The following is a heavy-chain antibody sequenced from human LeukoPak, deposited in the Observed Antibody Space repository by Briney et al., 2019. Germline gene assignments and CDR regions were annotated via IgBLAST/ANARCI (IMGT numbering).Heavy chain of an antibody. CDR2: IYYSGST. D-gene: IGHD4-17*01. V-gene: IGHV4-39*02. J-gene: IGHJ4*02. Sequence: SETLSLTCTVSGGSISSSSYYWGWIRQPPGKGLEWIGSIYYSGSTYYNPSLKSRVTISVDTSKNQFSLKLSSVTAADTAVYYCARDRGDHLDYWGQGTLVTVSS. CDR3: ARDRGDHLDY. CDR1: GGSISSSSYY.